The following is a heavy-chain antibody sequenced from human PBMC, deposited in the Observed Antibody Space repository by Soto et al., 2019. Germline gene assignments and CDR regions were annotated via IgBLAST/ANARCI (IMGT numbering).Heavy chain of an antibody. J-gene: IGHJ6*02. D-gene: IGHD3-16*02. CDR1: GGSISSYY. V-gene: IGHV4-4*07. Sequence: NPSETLSLTCTVSGGSISSYYWSWIRQPAGKGLEWIGRLYTSGSTNYNPSLKSRVTMSVDTSKNQFSLKMSSVTAADTAVYYCARIHYNDYVCGNYRKPYYYGMDVWGQGTTVTVSS. CDR3: ARIHYNDYVCGNYRKPYYYGMDV. CDR2: LYTSGST.